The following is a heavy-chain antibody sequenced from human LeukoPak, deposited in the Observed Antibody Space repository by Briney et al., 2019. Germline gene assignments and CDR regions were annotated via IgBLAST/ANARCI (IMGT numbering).Heavy chain of an antibody. Sequence: SQTLSRTCAISGDSVSSNSATWNWIRQSPSRGLEWLGRTYYRSKWYKYYAVSVKGRITINPDTSKNQFSLQLNSVTPEDAAVYYCARGPSYFQHWGQGTLVTVSS. CDR1: GDSVSSNSAT. CDR2: TYYRSKWYK. J-gene: IGHJ1*01. V-gene: IGHV6-1*01. CDR3: ARGPSYFQH.